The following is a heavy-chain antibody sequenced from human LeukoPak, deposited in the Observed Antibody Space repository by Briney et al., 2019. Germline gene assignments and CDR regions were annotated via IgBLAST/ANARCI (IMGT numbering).Heavy chain of an antibody. Sequence: PSETLSLTCAVYGGSFSGYYWSWIRQPPGKGLERIGEINHSGSTNFNPSLKSRVTISVDTSKNQFSLKLSSVTAADTAVYYCATHSSWYPGHDYWGQGTLVTVSS. CDR1: GGSFSGYY. CDR3: ATHSSWYPGHDY. V-gene: IGHV4-34*01. CDR2: INHSGST. J-gene: IGHJ4*02. D-gene: IGHD6-13*01.